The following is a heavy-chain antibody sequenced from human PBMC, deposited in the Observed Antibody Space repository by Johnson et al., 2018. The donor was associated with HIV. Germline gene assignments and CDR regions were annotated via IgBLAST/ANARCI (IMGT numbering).Heavy chain of an antibody. Sequence: VQLVESGGALVQPGRSLRLSCVASGFTFEDYAMYWVRQAPGKGLEWVSGISWNSDDIDYADSVKGRFTISRDNSKNTLYLQMSSLRAEDTALYYCARERAVTTKGYDEDAFDIWGQGTMVTVSS. CDR1: GFTFEDYA. CDR3: ARERAVTTKGYDEDAFDI. CDR2: ISWNSDDI. D-gene: IGHD5-12*01. V-gene: IGHV3-9*01. J-gene: IGHJ3*02.